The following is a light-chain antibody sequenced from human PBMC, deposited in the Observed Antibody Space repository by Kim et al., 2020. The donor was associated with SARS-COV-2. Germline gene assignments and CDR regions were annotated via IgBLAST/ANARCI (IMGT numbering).Light chain of an antibody. CDR1: SLRSYY. Sequence: SSELTQDPAVSVALGQTVRITCQGDSLRSYYASWYQQKPGQAPVLVIYGKNNRPSGIPDRFPGSSSGNTASLTITGAQAEDEADYYCNSRDSSGNHPEVF. V-gene: IGLV3-19*01. J-gene: IGLJ3*02. CDR2: GKN. CDR3: NSRDSSGNHPEV.